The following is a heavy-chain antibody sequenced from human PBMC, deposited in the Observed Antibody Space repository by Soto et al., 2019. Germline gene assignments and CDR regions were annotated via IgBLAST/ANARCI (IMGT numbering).Heavy chain of an antibody. CDR3: ARRVAAAGRGWFDP. Sequence: QVQLQQWGAGLLKPSETLSLTCAVYGGSFSGYYWSWIRQPPGKGLEWIGEINHSGSTNYNPSLTSRVTISVDTSKNQFSLKLSSVTAADTAVYYCARRVAAAGRGWFDPWGQGTLVTVSS. D-gene: IGHD6-13*01. CDR2: INHSGST. V-gene: IGHV4-34*01. J-gene: IGHJ5*02. CDR1: GGSFSGYY.